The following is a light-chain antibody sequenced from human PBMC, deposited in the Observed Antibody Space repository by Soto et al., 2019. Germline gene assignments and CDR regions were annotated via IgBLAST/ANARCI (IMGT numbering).Light chain of an antibody. J-gene: IGKJ1*01. CDR1: QSIRTN. CDR3: QQYFNGPLTWT. CDR2: GAS. Sequence: EIVLTQSPATLSVSAGGTVTLSCRASQSIRTNVAWYQQISGQAPRLLVYGASTRATGVPARFSGSGSGTEFTLTISSLQSEDSAFYYCQQYFNGPLTWTFGPGSKVQIK. V-gene: IGKV3-15*01.